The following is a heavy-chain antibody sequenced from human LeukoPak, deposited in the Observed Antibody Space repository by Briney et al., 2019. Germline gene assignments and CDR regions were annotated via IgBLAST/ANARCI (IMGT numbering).Heavy chain of an antibody. Sequence: SETLSLTCTVSGGSISSSCYYWGWIRQPPGKGLEWLGSIYYSGSTYYNPSLKSRVTISVDTSKNQFSLKLSSVTAADTAVYYCARQPPTYYDYVWGSYRSPCYFDYWGQGTLVTVSS. D-gene: IGHD3-16*02. V-gene: IGHV4-39*01. CDR2: IYYSGST. J-gene: IGHJ4*02. CDR1: GGSISSSCYY. CDR3: ARQPPTYYDYVWGSYRSPCYFDY.